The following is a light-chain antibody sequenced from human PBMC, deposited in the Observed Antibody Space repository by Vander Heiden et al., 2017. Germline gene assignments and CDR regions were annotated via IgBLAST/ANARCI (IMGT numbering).Light chain of an antibody. CDR1: SSSVGGYNS. J-gene: IGLJ3*02. V-gene: IGLV2-14*03. CDR3: SAYTSTSTLWV. CDR2: YVS. Sequence: QPALTQPASVSGSPGQSITISCSATSSSVGGYNSVSWYQQHPGKAPKLIIYYVSNRPSGVSNRFSGSKSGNTASLAISGLQAEDEADYYCSAYTSTSTLWVFGGGTKLTVL.